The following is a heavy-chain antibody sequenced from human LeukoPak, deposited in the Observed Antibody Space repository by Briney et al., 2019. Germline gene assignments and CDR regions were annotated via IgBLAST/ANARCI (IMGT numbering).Heavy chain of an antibody. V-gene: IGHV4-59*08. CDR1: GGSISSYY. CDR3: ARHGGGSYTIDY. J-gene: IGHJ4*02. Sequence: SETLSLTCTVSGGSISSYYWSWIRRPPGKGLEWIGYIYYSGSTNYNPSLKSRVTISVDTSKNQFSLKLGSVTAADTAVYYCARHGGGSYTIDYWGQGTLVTVSS. CDR2: IYYSGST. D-gene: IGHD1-26*01.